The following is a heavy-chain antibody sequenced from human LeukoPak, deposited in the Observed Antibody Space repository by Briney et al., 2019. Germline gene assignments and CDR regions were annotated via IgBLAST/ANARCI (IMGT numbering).Heavy chain of an antibody. CDR3: ARRRWLQSGDAFDI. CDR1: GGSFSGYY. CDR2: INHSGST. D-gene: IGHD5-24*01. Sequence: SETLSLTCAVYGGSFSGYYWSWIRQPPGKGLEWIGEINHSGSTNYNPSLKSRVTISVDTSKNQFSLKLSSVTAADTAVYYCARRRWLQSGDAFDIWGQGTMVTVSS. J-gene: IGHJ3*02. V-gene: IGHV4-34*01.